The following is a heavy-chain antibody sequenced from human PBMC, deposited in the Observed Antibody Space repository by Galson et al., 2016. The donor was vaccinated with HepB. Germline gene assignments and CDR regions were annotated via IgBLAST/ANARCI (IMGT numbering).Heavy chain of an antibody. J-gene: IGHJ3*02. Sequence: SVKVSCKASGYTFSNSAIHWVRQDPGQGLEWMGWIIVGNGKTNYAQKFQGRVTITSDTSATTVYMELSSLTSEDTAVYYCAREEGVIIVGDDVFDIWGHGTMVTVSS. V-gene: IGHV1-3*01. CDR1: GYTFSNSA. CDR3: AREEGVIIVGDDVFDI. D-gene: IGHD3-22*01. CDR2: IIVGNGKT.